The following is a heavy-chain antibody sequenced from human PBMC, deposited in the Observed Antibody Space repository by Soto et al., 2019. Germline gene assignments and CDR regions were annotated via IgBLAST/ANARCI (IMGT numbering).Heavy chain of an antibody. J-gene: IGHJ6*02. Sequence: SETLSLTCTVSGGSISSGDYYWSWIHQPPGKGLEWIGYIYYSGSTYYNPSLKSRVTISVDTSKNQFSLKLSSVTAADTAVYYCARGDGGFGELLIYYGMDVWGQGTTVTVSS. CDR2: IYYSGST. CDR3: ARGDGGFGELLIYYGMDV. V-gene: IGHV4-30-4*01. CDR1: GGSISSGDYY. D-gene: IGHD3-10*01.